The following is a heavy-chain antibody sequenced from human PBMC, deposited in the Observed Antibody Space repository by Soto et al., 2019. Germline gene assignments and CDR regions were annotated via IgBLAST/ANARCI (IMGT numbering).Heavy chain of an antibody. CDR2: IKQDGSEK. J-gene: IGHJ3*02. V-gene: IGHV3-7*03. D-gene: IGHD6-13*01. CDR3: ARYEAVGYSSSWYFAAGLRLAFDI. Sequence: HPGGSLRLSCAASGFTFSSYWMSWVRQAPGKGLEWVANIKQDGSEKYYVDSVKGRFTISTDNAKNSLYLQMNSLRAEDTAVYYCARYEAVGYSSSWYFAAGLRLAFDIWGQGTMVTVSS. CDR1: GFTFSSYW.